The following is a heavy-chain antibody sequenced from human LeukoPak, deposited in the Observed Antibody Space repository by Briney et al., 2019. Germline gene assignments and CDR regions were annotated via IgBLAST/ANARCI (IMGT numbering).Heavy chain of an antibody. D-gene: IGHD2-2*03. CDR3: VSGYCSSTTCYRGAY. CDR2: ISDDGSSA. V-gene: IGHV3-74*01. J-gene: IGHJ4*02. CDR1: GFTFGNYW. Sequence: GGSLRLSCAASGFTFGNYWMHWVRQAPGKGLLWVSRISDDGSSANYADSVQGRFAISRDNAKNTVYLQMHSLRAEDTAVYYCVSGYCSSTTCYRGAYWGQGTLVTVSS.